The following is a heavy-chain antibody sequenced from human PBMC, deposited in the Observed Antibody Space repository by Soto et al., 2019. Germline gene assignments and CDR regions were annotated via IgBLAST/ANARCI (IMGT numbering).Heavy chain of an antibody. CDR3: AKEDTSSGSLDY. Sequence: GGSLRLSCAASGFPFGENAISWVRQAPGKGLEWVSGISDSGATTYYADSVRGRFTISRDNSKNTLYLQMKSLRAEDSASYYCAKEDTSSGSLDYWGQGALVTVSS. J-gene: IGHJ4*02. CDR1: GFPFGENA. V-gene: IGHV3-23*01. D-gene: IGHD6-19*01. CDR2: ISDSGATT.